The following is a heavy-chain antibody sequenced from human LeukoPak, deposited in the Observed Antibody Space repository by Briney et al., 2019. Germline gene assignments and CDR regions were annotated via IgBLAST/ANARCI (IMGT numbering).Heavy chain of an antibody. CDR2: IYYSGST. V-gene: IGHV4-31*03. J-gene: IGHJ4*02. CDR1: GGSISSGGYY. CDR3: ARAGLEGFDY. D-gene: IGHD1-1*01. Sequence: SQTLSLTCTVSGGSISSGGYYWSWIRQHPGKGLEWIGYIYYSGSTYYNPSLKSRVTISVDTSKNQFSLKLSSATAADTAVYYCARAGLEGFDYWGQGTLVTVSS.